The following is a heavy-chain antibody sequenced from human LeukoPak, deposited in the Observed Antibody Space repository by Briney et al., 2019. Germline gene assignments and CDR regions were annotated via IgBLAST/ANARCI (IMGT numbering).Heavy chain of an antibody. J-gene: IGHJ6*03. CDR3: ARGGLSSSWIYYYYMDV. Sequence: SETLSLTCAVYGGSFSGYYWSWIRQPPGKGLEWIGEINHSGSTNYNPSLKSRVTISVDTSKNQFSLKLSSVTAADTAVYYCARGGLSSSWIYYYYMDVWGKGTTVTVSS. V-gene: IGHV4-34*01. CDR1: GGSFSGYY. D-gene: IGHD6-13*01. CDR2: INHSGST.